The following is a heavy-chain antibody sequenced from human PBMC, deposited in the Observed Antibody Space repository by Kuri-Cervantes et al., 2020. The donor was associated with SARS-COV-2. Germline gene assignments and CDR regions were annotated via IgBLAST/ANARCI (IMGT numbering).Heavy chain of an antibody. J-gene: IGHJ4*02. CDR1: GFTFSKYL. CDR2: IDRGGSSV. D-gene: IGHD2-21*02. CDR3: AKDPIVVVTASDTFDY. V-gene: IGHV3-23*03. Sequence: GESLKISCAASGFTFSKYLMTWVRQAPGKGLEWISVIDRGGSSVHYADSVKGRFTISRDNSKNTLYLQMNSLRAEDTAVYYCAKDPIVVVTASDTFDYWGQGTLVTVSS.